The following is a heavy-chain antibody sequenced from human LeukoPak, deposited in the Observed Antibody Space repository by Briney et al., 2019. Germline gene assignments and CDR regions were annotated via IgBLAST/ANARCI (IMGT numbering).Heavy chain of an antibody. J-gene: IGHJ4*02. CDR2: INSRSSYI. CDR1: GFTFTSYS. Sequence: GGSLRLSCAASGFTFTSYSISWVRQAPGKGLEWVSSINSRSSYIYYADSVKGRFTISRDNAKNSIYLQMNSLRAEDTAVYYCARDRYGDSSFDYWGQGTLVTVSS. D-gene: IGHD4-17*01. V-gene: IGHV3-21*01. CDR3: ARDRYGDSSFDY.